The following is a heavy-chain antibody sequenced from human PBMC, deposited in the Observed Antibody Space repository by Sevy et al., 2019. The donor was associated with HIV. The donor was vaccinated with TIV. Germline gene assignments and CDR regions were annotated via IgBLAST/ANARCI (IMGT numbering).Heavy chain of an antibody. Sequence: GGSLRLSCAASGFTFSRNWMTWVRQAPGKGLEWVANIKEDGSEKYYVEAVKGRFTISRDNAKNSLYLQMDSLRADDTAMDFCASTPGTIAADDYFFDYWGQGTLVTVSS. D-gene: IGHD6-13*01. CDR3: ASTPGTIAADDYFFDY. CDR2: IKEDGSEK. CDR1: GFTFSRNW. J-gene: IGHJ4*02. V-gene: IGHV3-7*01.